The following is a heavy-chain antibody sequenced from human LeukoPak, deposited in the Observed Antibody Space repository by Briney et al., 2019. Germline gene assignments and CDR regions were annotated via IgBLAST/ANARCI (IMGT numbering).Heavy chain of an antibody. V-gene: IGHV3-9*01. Sequence: GGSLRLSCTASGFSFDNYGMHWVRQAPGKGLEWVSGISWNSGSIGYADSVKGRFTTSRDNAKNSLYLQMNNLRTEDTALYYCAKGGGLYYCGMDVWGHGTTVTVSS. CDR1: GFSFDNYG. CDR2: ISWNSGSI. CDR3: AKGGGLYYCGMDV. J-gene: IGHJ6*02.